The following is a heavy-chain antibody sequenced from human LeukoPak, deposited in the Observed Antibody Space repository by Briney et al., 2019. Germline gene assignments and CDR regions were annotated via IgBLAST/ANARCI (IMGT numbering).Heavy chain of an antibody. V-gene: IGHV3-74*01. CDR1: GFTFSGYW. CDR3: VRISCSGGSCYFDY. CDR2: IKSDGSFT. D-gene: IGHD2-15*01. Sequence: GGSLRLSCAASGFTFSGYWMHWVRQAPGKGLVWVSRIKSDGSFTDYADSVKGRFTISRDNAQNTLYLQLNSLRAEDTAVYYCVRISCSGGSCYFDYWGQGTLVTVSS. J-gene: IGHJ4*02.